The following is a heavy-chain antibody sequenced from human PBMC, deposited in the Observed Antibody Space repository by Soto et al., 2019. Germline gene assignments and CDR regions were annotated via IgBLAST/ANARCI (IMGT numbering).Heavy chain of an antibody. Sequence: LWSRVTISIDKSKNQFSLKLSSVTAADTAVYYCARKEGIAAGYYYYGMDVWGQGTTVTVSS. CDR3: ARKEGIAAGYYYYGMDV. D-gene: IGHD6-13*01. V-gene: IGHV4-4*02. J-gene: IGHJ6*02.